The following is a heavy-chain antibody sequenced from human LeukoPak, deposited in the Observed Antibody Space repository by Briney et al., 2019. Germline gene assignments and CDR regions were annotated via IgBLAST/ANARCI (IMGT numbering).Heavy chain of an antibody. Sequence: GGSLRLSCAASGLTFSNYAMHWVRQAPGKGLEWVAIISYDGSNKYYADSVKGRFTISRDNSKNTLYLQMNSLRADDAAVYYCARGRSGSHHFDSWGQGTLVTVPS. CDR1: GLTFSNYA. J-gene: IGHJ4*02. CDR2: ISYDGSNK. CDR3: ARGRSGSHHFDS. D-gene: IGHD3-10*01. V-gene: IGHV3-30*04.